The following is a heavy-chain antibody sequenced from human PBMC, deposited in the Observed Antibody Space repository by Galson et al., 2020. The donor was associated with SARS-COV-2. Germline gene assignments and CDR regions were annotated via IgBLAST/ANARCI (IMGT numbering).Heavy chain of an antibody. J-gene: IGHJ6*02. CDR2: IRSKAYGGTT. V-gene: IGHV3-49*04. Sequence: GESLKISCTASGFTFGDYAMSWVRQAPGKGLEWVGFIRSKAYGGTTEYAASVKGRFTISRDDSKTIAYLQMNSLKSEDTAVYYCSRNYYDSSGYAYYYYGMDVWGQGTTVTVSS. CDR1: GFTFGDYA. D-gene: IGHD3-22*01. CDR3: SRNYYDSSGYAYYYYGMDV.